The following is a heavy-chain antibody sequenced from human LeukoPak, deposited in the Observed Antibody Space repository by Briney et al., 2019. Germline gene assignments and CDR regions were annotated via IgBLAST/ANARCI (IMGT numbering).Heavy chain of an antibody. CDR3: ARAIIAAAGKGRSNWFDP. D-gene: IGHD6-13*01. CDR2: INPNSGGT. CDR1: GYTFTGYY. Sequence: ASVKVSCKASGYTFTGYYMHWVRQAPGQGLEWMGWINPNSGGTNYAQKFQGRVTMTRDTSISTAYMEPSRLRSDDTAVYYCARAIIAAAGKGRSNWFDPWGQGTLVTVSS. V-gene: IGHV1-2*02. J-gene: IGHJ5*02.